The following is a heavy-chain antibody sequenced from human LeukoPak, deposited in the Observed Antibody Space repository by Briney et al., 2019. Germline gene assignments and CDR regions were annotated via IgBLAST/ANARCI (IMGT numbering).Heavy chain of an antibody. Sequence: PGGSLRLSCAASGFTFSSYEMNWVRQAPGKGLEWVSYISSSGSTIYYADSVKGRFTISRDNAKNSLYLQMNSLRAEDTAVYYCARDRSYYDSSDQYYFDYWGQGTLVAVSS. J-gene: IGHJ4*02. CDR1: GFTFSSYE. CDR3: ARDRSYYDSSDQYYFDY. CDR2: ISSSGSTI. V-gene: IGHV3-48*03. D-gene: IGHD3-22*01.